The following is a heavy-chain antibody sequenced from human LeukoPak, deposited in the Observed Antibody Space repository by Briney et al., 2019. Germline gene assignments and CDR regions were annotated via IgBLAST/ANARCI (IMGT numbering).Heavy chain of an antibody. V-gene: IGHV4-30-2*01. J-gene: IGHJ4*02. D-gene: IGHD1-20*01. CDR2: IYHSGST. Sequence: PSETLSLTCTVSGGSISSGGYYWSWIRQPPGKGLEWIGYIYHSGSTYYNPSLKSRVTISVDRSKNQFSLKLSFVTVADTAVYYCARGQGLTGDVNFDYWGQGTLVTVSS. CDR1: GGSISSGGYY. CDR3: ARGQGLTGDVNFDY.